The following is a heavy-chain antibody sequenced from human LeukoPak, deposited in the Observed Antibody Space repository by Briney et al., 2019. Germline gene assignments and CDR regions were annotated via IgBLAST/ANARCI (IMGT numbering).Heavy chain of an antibody. V-gene: IGHV3-30*02. Sequence: GGSLRLSCAPSGFTFSSYGMHWVHQAPPKGLEGVALICYDGSNKYYADSVKGRFTISRDNSKNTLYLQMNSPRAEDTAVYNCANGKIELRAAYYDMDVWGQGTTVTVSS. CDR1: GFTFSSYG. J-gene: IGHJ6*02. CDR2: ICYDGSNK. CDR3: ANGKIELRAAYYDMDV. D-gene: IGHD3-10*01.